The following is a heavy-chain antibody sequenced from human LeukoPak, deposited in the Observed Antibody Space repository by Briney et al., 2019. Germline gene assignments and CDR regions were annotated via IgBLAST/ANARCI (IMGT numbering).Heavy chain of an antibody. CDR2: IYTSGST. J-gene: IGHJ2*01. D-gene: IGHD2-2*01. V-gene: IGHV4-59*10. CDR1: GGSFSGYY. CDR3: ARTVVVPAAVDFDL. Sequence: TSETLSLTCAVYGGSFSGYYWSWIRQPAGKGLEWIGRIYTSGSTNYNPSLKSRVTISVDTSKNQFSLKLSSVTAADTAVYYCARTVVVPAAVDFDLWGRGTLVTVSS.